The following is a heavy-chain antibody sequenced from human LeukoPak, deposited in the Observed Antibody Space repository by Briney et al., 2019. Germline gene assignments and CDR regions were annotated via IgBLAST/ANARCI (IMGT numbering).Heavy chain of an antibody. CDR3: TRENYVPDS. J-gene: IGHJ4*02. Sequence: GGSLRLSCAASGFTFSSYAMSWVRQTPGKGLEWVASISDGGRATYYVDSVRGRFTISRDDARNSLFLQMNGLRADDTAVYYCTRENYVPDSWGQGTLVTASS. CDR1: GFTFSSYA. V-gene: IGHV3-7*03. CDR2: ISDGGRAT. D-gene: IGHD3-10*02.